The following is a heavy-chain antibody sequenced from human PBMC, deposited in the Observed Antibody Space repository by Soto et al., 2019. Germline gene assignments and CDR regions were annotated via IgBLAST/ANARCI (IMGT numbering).Heavy chain of an antibody. J-gene: IGHJ4*02. CDR3: AKMGRLPVSGTQPRAVDY. Sequence: DVQLLESGGGLVQPGGSLRLSCAASGFTFSSYGMSWVRQAPGKGLEWVSAISGSGGSTYYADSVKGRFTISRDNSKHALYLQMNSLRAEDTAVYYCAKMGRLPVSGTQPRAVDYWGQGTLVTVSS. V-gene: IGHV3-23*01. CDR2: ISGSGGST. CDR1: GFTFSSYG. D-gene: IGHD6-19*01.